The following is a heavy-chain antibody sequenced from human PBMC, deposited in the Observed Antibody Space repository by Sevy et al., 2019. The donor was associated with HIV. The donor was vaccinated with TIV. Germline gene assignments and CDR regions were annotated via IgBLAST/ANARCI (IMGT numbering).Heavy chain of an antibody. Sequence: GGSLRLSCAASGFTFSSYSMNWVRQAPGKGLEWVSSISSSSSYIYYADSVKGRFTISRDKAKNSLYLQMNSLRAEDTAVYYCARPTADSSGYYYFDYWGQGTLVTVSS. J-gene: IGHJ4*02. CDR3: ARPTADSSGYYYFDY. D-gene: IGHD3-22*01. CDR2: ISSSSSYI. CDR1: GFTFSSYS. V-gene: IGHV3-21*01.